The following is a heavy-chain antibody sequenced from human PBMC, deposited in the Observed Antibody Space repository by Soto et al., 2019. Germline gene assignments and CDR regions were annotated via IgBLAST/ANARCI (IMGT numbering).Heavy chain of an antibody. V-gene: IGHV3-7*01. D-gene: IGHD5-12*01. CDR3: ARDPVIGVATSQNFDY. J-gene: IGHJ4*02. Sequence: GGSLRLSCAASGFTFSSYWMSWVRQAPGKGLEWVANIKQDGSEKYYVDSVKGRFTISRDNAKNSLYLQMNSLRAEDTAVYYCARDPVIGVATSQNFDYWGQGTLVTVSS. CDR1: GFTFSSYW. CDR2: IKQDGSEK.